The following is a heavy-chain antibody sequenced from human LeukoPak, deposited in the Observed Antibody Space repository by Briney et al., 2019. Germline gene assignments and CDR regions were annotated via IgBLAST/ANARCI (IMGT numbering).Heavy chain of an antibody. CDR3: AKDPRRNYYDSSGYLVY. J-gene: IGHJ4*02. D-gene: IGHD3-22*01. CDR2: ISSSGGST. V-gene: IGHV3-23*01. Sequence: GGSLRLSCAASGFTFSSYAMNWVRQAPGKGLEWVSAISSSGGSTYYADSGKGRFTISRDNSKSTLYLQMNSLRTEDTDVYYCAKDPRRNYYDSSGYLVYWGQGTLVTVSS. CDR1: GFTFSSYA.